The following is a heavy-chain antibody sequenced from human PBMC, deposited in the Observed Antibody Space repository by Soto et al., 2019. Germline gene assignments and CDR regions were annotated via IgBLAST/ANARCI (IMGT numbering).Heavy chain of an antibody. Sequence: PGESLKISCQASGYSFTTYWISWVRQMPGKGLECMGRIDPTDSYTDYGPSFEGHVTMSVDRSINTAFLEWSSLKASDSAMYYCGRRPGPKEIMVIHMLDYGGWVPLVPVSS. CDR1: GYSFTTYW. D-gene: IGHD3-16*01. J-gene: IGHJ4*02. CDR2: IDPTDSYT. V-gene: IGHV5-10-1*01. CDR3: GRRPGPKEIMVIHMLDY.